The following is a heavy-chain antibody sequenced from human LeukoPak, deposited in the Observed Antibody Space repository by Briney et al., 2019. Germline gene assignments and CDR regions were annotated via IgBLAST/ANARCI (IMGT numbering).Heavy chain of an antibody. Sequence: RAGGSLRLSCAASGFTFGSHGLRWVRQPPGKGLEWVAFISYDGSTKYYADSVKGRFTISRDNSENTLYLQMNSLKAADTAVYYCTREPLFWGQGTLVTVSS. CDR3: TREPLF. CDR1: GFTFGSHG. V-gene: IGHV3-30-3*01. D-gene: IGHD1-14*01. J-gene: IGHJ4*02. CDR2: ISYDGSTK.